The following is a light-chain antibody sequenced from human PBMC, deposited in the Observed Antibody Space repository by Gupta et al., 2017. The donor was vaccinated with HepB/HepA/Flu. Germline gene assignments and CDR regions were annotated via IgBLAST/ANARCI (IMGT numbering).Light chain of an antibody. CDR1: QSVYNF. Sequence: DTQRTQSPSSLSASRGDRVTITCRASQSVYNFLDWFQQRPGRVPNLLIYDANTLHSGVPTRFSGSGSGTEFTLTINGLQPDDLATYYCHKDWNAPRTFGRGTKVEMK. CDR2: DAN. V-gene: IGKV1-27*01. CDR3: HKDWNAPRT. J-gene: IGKJ4*01.